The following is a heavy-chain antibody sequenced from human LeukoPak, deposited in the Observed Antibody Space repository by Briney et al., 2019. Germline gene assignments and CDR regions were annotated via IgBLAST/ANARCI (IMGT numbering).Heavy chain of an antibody. CDR1: GFTLDDYG. Sequence: GGSLRLSCAASGFTLDDYGMSGVREAPGKGVEGVSYISSSGSTIYYGDSVKGRFTISTDNAKNSLYLQMNSLRAEDTAVYYCAELGITMIGGVWGKGTTVTISS. V-gene: IGHV3-48*03. CDR2: ISSSGSTI. J-gene: IGHJ6*04. CDR3: AELGITMIGGV. D-gene: IGHD3-10*02.